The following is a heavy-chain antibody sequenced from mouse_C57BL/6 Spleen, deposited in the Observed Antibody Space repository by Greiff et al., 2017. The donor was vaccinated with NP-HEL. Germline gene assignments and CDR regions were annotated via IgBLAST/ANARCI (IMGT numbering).Heavy chain of an antibody. D-gene: IGHD1-2*01. CDR3: ARTARIKY. V-gene: IGHV3-2*02. Sequence: EVQLVESGPGLVKPSQSLSLTCTVTGYSITSGYGWNWIRQFPGNKLEWMGYISYSGSNNYNPSLKSRISITRDTSKNQFFLQLNSVTTEDTATYYCARTARIKYWGQGTTLVVSS. CDR2: ISYSGSN. CDR1: GYSITSGYG. J-gene: IGHJ2*01.